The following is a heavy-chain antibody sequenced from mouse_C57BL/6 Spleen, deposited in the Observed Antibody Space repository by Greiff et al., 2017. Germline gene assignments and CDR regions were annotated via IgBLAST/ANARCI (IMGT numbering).Heavy chain of an antibody. CDR3: ASQFITTVVGYFDV. J-gene: IGHJ1*03. Sequence: VQLQQSGPELVKPGASVKISCKASGYAFSSSWMNWVKQRPGKGLEWIGRIYPGDGDTNYNGKFKGKATLTADKSSSTAYMQLSSLTSEDSAVYFCASQFITTVVGYFDVWGTGTTVTVSS. CDR1: GYAFSSSW. D-gene: IGHD1-1*01. CDR2: IYPGDGDT. V-gene: IGHV1-82*01.